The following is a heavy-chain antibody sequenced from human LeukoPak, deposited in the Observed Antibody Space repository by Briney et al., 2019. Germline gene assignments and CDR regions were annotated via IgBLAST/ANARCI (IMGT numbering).Heavy chain of an antibody. J-gene: IGHJ5*02. D-gene: IGHD2-2*02. CDR2: IRSKVYGGTT. CDR3: TRVPQQLIYWESRDAGWFDP. Sequence: GGSLRLSCTASGFTFGDYAMSWFRQAPGKGLEWVGFIRSKVYGGTTEYAASVKGRFTISRDDSKTIAYLQMNSLKTEDTAVYYCTRVPQQLIYWESRDAGWFDPWGQGTLVTVSS. V-gene: IGHV3-49*03. CDR1: GFTFGDYA.